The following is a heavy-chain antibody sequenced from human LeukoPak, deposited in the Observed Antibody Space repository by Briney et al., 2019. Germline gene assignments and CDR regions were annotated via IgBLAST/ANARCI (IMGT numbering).Heavy chain of an antibody. Sequence: GGSLRLSCAASGFTFSSYAMSWVRQAPGKGLEWVSAISGSGGSTYYADSVKGRFTISRDNSKNTLYLQMNSLRAEDTAVYYCAKDGPYCSGGSCHIYYYYGMDVWGQGTTVTVSS. CDR3: AKDGPYCSGGSCHIYYYYGMDV. CDR2: ISGSGGST. D-gene: IGHD2-15*01. V-gene: IGHV3-23*01. J-gene: IGHJ6*02. CDR1: GFTFSSYA.